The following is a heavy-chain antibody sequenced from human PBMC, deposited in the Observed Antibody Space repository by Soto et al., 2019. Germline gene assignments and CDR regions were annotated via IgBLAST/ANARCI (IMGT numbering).Heavy chain of an antibody. J-gene: IGHJ4*02. V-gene: IGHV4-30-4*01. CDR3: ARDFHADYLDY. Sequence: PSETLSLTCTVSGGSISSGDYYWSWIRQPPGKGLEWIGYISYSGSAYYSPSLKSRVSISVDTSKNQFSLKLSSVTAADTAVYYCARDFHADYLDYWGQGTLVTVSS. D-gene: IGHD6-25*01. CDR2: ISYSGSA. CDR1: GGSISSGDYY.